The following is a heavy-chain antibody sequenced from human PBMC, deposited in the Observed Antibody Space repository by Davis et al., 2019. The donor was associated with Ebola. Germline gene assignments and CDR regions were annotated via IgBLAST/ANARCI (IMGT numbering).Heavy chain of an antibody. V-gene: IGHV3-73*01. J-gene: IGHJ4*02. CDR3: TMSGTIDY. CDR2: IRSKANSYAT. Sequence: GGSLRLSCAASGFTFSSYGMHWVRQASGKGLEWVGRIRSKANSYATAYAASVKGRFTISRDDSKNTAYLQMNSLKTEDTAVYYCTMSGTIDYWGQGTLVTVSS. D-gene: IGHD1-26*01. CDR1: GFTFSSYG.